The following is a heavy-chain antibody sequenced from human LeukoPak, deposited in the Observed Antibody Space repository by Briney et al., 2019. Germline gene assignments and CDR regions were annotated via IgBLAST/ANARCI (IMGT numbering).Heavy chain of an antibody. CDR2: ISWNSGSI. CDR3: ASLDGYFDY. J-gene: IGHJ4*02. Sequence: TGGSLRLSCAASGFTFDDYAMHWVRQAPGKGLEWVSGISWNSGSIGYADSVKGRFTISRDNAKNSLYLQMNSLRAEDTAVYYCASLDGYFDYWGQGTLVTVSS. V-gene: IGHV3-9*01. D-gene: IGHD5-24*01. CDR1: GFTFDDYA.